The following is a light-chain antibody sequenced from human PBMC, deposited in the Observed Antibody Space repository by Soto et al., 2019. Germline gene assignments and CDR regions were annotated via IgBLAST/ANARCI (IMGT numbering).Light chain of an antibody. CDR3: AAWDDSLNGYV. Sequence: QSVLTQPPSASGTPGQRVTISCSGSSSNIGSNPVNWYQQLPGTAPRLLIYSNDQRPSGVPDRFSGSKSGTSASLAISGLQSEDEADYSCAAWDDSLNGYVFGTGTKVTVL. J-gene: IGLJ1*01. V-gene: IGLV1-44*01. CDR1: SSNIGSNP. CDR2: SND.